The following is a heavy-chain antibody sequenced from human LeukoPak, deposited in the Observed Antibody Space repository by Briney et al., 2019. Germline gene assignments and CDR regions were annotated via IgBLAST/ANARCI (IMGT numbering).Heavy chain of an antibody. J-gene: IGHJ4*02. CDR3: ARSGIEVAGTWAYDY. Sequence: TLSLTCIVSGDSISSYYWNWIRQPPGKALEWLARIDWDDDKFYSTSLKTRLTISKDTSKNQVVLTMTNMEPVDTATYYCARSGIEVAGTWAYDYWGQGTLVTVPS. D-gene: IGHD6-19*01. V-gene: IGHV2-70*16. CDR1: GDSISSYY. CDR2: IDWDDDK.